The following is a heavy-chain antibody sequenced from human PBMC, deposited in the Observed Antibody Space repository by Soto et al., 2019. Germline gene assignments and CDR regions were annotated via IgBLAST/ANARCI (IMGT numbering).Heavy chain of an antibody. CDR1: GFTFSSYA. CDR3: ARGTVAGTVNFDY. J-gene: IGHJ4*02. CDR2: ISYDGSNK. D-gene: IGHD6-19*01. Sequence: PGGSLRLSCAASGFTFSSYAMHWVRQAPGKGLEWVAVISYDGSNKYYADSVKGRFTISRDNSKNTLYLQMNSLRAEDTAVYYCARGTVAGTVNFDYWGQGTLVTVSS. V-gene: IGHV3-30-3*01.